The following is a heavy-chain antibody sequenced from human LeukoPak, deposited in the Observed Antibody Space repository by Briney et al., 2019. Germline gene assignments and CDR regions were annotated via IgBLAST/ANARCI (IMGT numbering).Heavy chain of an antibody. Sequence: GGSLRLSCAASGFTFSTYSLNWVRQAPGKGLEWVSSISSSSSYIYYADSVKGRFTISRDNAKNSLYLQMNSLRAEDTAVYYCARDRITGTLSLMDVWGQGTTVTVSS. J-gene: IGHJ6*02. CDR3: ARDRITGTLSLMDV. V-gene: IGHV3-21*01. CDR2: ISSSSSYI. D-gene: IGHD1-20*01. CDR1: GFTFSTYS.